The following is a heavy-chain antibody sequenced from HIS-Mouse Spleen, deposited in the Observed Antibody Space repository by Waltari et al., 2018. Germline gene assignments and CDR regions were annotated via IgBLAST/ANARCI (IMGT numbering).Heavy chain of an antibody. J-gene: IGHJ2*01. CDR3: AREIPYSSSWYDWYFDL. D-gene: IGHD6-13*01. CDR1: GVSLSSSRYY. Sequence: QLQLQESGPALVKPSETLSLIGTVPGVSLSSSRYYRGWIRQPPGKGLEWIGSIYYSWSTYYNPSLKSRVTISVDTSKNQFSLKLSSVTAADTAVYYCAREIPYSSSWYDWYFDLWGRGTLVTVSS. V-gene: IGHV4-39*07. CDR2: IYYSWST.